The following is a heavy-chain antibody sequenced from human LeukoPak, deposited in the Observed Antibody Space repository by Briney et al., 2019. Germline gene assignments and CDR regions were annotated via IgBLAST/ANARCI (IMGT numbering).Heavy chain of an antibody. CDR2: IYPGDSDT. V-gene: IGHV5-51*01. CDR1: GYSFASYW. Sequence: GESLKISCKGSGYSFASYWIGWVRQMPGKGLEWMGIIYPGDSDTTYSPSFQGQVTISADKSISTAYLQWSSLQASDTAMYYCARRRSRGYFDYWGQGTLVTVSS. CDR3: ARRRSRGYFDY. J-gene: IGHJ4*02. D-gene: IGHD6-13*01.